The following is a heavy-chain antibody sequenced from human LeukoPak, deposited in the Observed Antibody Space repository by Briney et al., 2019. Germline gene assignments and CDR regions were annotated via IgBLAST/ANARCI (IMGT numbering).Heavy chain of an antibody. CDR1: GGSISSYY. CDR2: IYYSGST. CDR3: ATGEYYYDSSGYYSYAEYFQH. D-gene: IGHD3-22*01. J-gene: IGHJ1*01. Sequence: SETLSLTCTVSGGSISSYYWSWIRQPPGKGLEWIGYIYYSGSTNYNPSLKSRVTISVDTSKNQFSLKLSSVTAADTAVYYCATGEYYYDSSGYYSYAEYFQHWGQGTLVTVSS. V-gene: IGHV4-59*01.